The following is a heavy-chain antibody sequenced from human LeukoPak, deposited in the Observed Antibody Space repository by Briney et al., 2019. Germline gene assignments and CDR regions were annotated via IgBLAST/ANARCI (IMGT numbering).Heavy chain of an antibody. CDR1: GGSISGSSYY. V-gene: IGHV4-39*07. J-gene: IGHJ4*02. D-gene: IGHD3-22*01. CDR2: IYYSGST. CDR3: ARAGNEHYYDSSGYLSKGPSTFDY. Sequence: SETLSLTCTVSGGSISGSSYYWGWIRQPPGKGLEWIGSIYYSGSTYYNPSLRSRVTISVDTSKNQFSLKLSSVTAADTAVYYCARAGNEHYYDSSGYLSKGPSTFDYWGQGTLVTVSS.